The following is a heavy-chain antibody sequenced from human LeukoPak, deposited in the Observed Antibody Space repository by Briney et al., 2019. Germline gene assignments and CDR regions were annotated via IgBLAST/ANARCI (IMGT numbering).Heavy chain of an antibody. Sequence: ASMKVSCKASGYTFPSYFMHLVRQAPGQGLEWMGIINPTGGSTTYAQKFQGRVTMTRDTSTSTVYMELSSLRSDDTAVYYCARTAARRFDYWGQGTLVTVSS. CDR1: GYTFPSYF. J-gene: IGHJ4*02. CDR2: INPTGGST. D-gene: IGHD6-6*01. CDR3: ARTAARRFDY. V-gene: IGHV1-46*01.